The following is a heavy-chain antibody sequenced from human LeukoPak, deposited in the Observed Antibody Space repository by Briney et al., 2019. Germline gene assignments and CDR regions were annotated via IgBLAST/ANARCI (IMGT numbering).Heavy chain of an antibody. V-gene: IGHV3-30*03. CDR1: GFTFSSYG. Sequence: GGSLRLSCTASGFTFSSYGMHWVRQAPGKGLEWVAVISYDGSNKYYADSVKGRFTISRDNSKNTLYLQMNSLRAEDTAVYYCASVVGATTRDYWGQGTLVTVSS. CDR2: ISYDGSNK. J-gene: IGHJ4*02. D-gene: IGHD1-26*01. CDR3: ASVVGATTRDY.